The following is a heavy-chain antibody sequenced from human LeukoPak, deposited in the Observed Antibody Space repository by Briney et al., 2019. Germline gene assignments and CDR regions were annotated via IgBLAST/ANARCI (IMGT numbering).Heavy chain of an antibody. D-gene: IGHD3-22*01. CDR1: GGSINSYY. V-gene: IGHV4-59*01. Sequence: PSETLSLTCTVSGGSINSYYWSWIRQPPGKGLECIGYIHYTGSTNYNPSLKSRVTISVDTSKNQLSLKLSSVTAADTAVYYCARGGVVITTPFDYWGQGTLVTVSS. J-gene: IGHJ4*02. CDR3: ARGGVVITTPFDY. CDR2: IHYTGST.